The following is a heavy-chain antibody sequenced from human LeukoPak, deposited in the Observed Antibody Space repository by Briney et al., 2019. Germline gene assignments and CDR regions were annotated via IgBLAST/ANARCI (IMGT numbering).Heavy chain of an antibody. Sequence: GGSLRLSCAASGFTLRTYAMSWVRQAPGKGLEWVSTIKGDGFTYDSDSVKGRFTISRDDSKNTLNLQMDSLRAEDTAVYHCVKAWDSGSSIYDYWGQGTLVTVSS. CDR1: GFTLRTYA. D-gene: IGHD6-13*01. J-gene: IGHJ4*02. V-gene: IGHV3-23*01. CDR2: IKGDGFT. CDR3: VKAWDSGSSIYDY.